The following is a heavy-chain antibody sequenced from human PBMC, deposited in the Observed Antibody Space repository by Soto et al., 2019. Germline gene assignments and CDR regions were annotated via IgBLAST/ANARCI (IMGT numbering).Heavy chain of an antibody. CDR2: INHSGST. CDR1: GGSFSGYY. Sequence: QVQLQQWGAGLLKPSETLSLTCAVYGGSFSGYYWSWIRQPPGKGLEWIGEINHSGSTNYNPSLKSRVTISVDTSKNQFSLKLSSVTAADTAVYYCARGWGGAVAGYNDYWGQGTLVTVSS. J-gene: IGHJ4*02. CDR3: ARGWGGAVAGYNDY. D-gene: IGHD6-19*01. V-gene: IGHV4-34*01.